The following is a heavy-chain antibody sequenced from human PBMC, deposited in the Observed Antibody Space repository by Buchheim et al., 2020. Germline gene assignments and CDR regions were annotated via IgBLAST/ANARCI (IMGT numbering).Heavy chain of an antibody. Sequence: HLQGSGPGLVRPSETLPLTCTVSGASINSGGYYWDWVRQPPGKGLEWVGHIYSGGSTYFNPSLKSRVTISFDASNNQIHLMLTSVTAADTGTYYCARGSYQTGWRGFSYYSMDVWGQGT. J-gene: IGHJ6*02. CDR1: GASINSGGYY. CDR2: IYSGGST. D-gene: IGHD6-19*01. CDR3: ARGSYQTGWRGFSYYSMDV. V-gene: IGHV4-39*06.